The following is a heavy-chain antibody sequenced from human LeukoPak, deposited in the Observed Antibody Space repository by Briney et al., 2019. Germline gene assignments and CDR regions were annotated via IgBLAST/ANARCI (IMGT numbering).Heavy chain of an antibody. CDR2: IFYSGST. CDR1: GGSISTSSYY. D-gene: IGHD6-13*01. J-gene: IGHJ6*03. CDR3: ARALLGYSSSWYYYYMDV. Sequence: SETLSLTCTVSGGSISTSSYYWGWVRQPPGKGLEWIGNIFYSGSTYYSPSLKSRVTISVDTSKNQFSLKLSSVTAADTAVYYCARALLGYSSSWYYYYMDVWGKGTTVTISS. V-gene: IGHV4-39*07.